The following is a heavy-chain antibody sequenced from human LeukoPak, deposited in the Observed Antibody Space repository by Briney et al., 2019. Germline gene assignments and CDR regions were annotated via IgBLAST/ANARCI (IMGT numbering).Heavy chain of an antibody. D-gene: IGHD4-17*01. CDR3: ARDERGGTVTLNFDY. Sequence: PGGSLRLSCAASGFTFSNAWMNWVRQAPGKGLEWVSSISGSSTYIYYADSMKGRFTISRDNAKNLLYLQMNSLRVEDTAVYYCARDERGGTVTLNFDYWGQGTLVTVSS. J-gene: IGHJ4*02. CDR1: GFTFSNAW. V-gene: IGHV3-21*04. CDR2: ISGSSTYI.